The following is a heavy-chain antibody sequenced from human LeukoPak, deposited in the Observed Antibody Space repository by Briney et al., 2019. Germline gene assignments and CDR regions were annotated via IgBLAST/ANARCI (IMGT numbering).Heavy chain of an antibody. CDR2: INPNSGGT. CDR1: GYTFTGYY. V-gene: IGHV1-2*02. CDR3: ARARYTSGWSAMDV. Sequence: ASVKVSCKASGYTFTGYYMHWVRQAPGQGLEWMGWINPNSGGTNYTQKFQGRVTMTRDTSISTAFMELSWLRSDDTAVYYCARARYTSGWSAMDVWGQGTTVAVSS. D-gene: IGHD6-19*01. J-gene: IGHJ6*02.